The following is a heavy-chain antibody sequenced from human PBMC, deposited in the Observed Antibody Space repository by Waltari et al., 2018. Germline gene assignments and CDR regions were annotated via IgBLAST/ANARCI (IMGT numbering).Heavy chain of an antibody. D-gene: IGHD6-13*01. CDR3: AREITSSWYRHWYFDL. CDR2: IYSGGSK. Sequence: EVQLVESGGGLIQPGGSLRLSCAASGFTVSSNYMSWVRQAPGKGLEWVSVIYSGGSKYYADSLKGRFTISRDNSKNTLYLQMNSLRAEDTAVYYCAREITSSWYRHWYFDLWGRGTLVTVSS. V-gene: IGHV3-53*01. CDR1: GFTVSSNY. J-gene: IGHJ2*01.